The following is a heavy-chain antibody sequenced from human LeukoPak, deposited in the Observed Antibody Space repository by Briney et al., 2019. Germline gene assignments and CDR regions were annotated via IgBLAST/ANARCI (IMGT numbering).Heavy chain of an antibody. J-gene: IGHJ4*02. V-gene: IGHV4-30-2*01. CDR1: GGSISSGGYS. D-gene: IGHD1-26*01. CDR3: ARGGWELPLDY. Sequence: PSQTLSLTCAVSGGSISSGGYSWSWIRQPPGKGLEWIGYIYHSGSTYDNPSLKSRVTISVDRAKNQFALRLSYVSAADTAVHYCARGGWELPLDYWGQGTLVTVSS. CDR2: IYHSGST.